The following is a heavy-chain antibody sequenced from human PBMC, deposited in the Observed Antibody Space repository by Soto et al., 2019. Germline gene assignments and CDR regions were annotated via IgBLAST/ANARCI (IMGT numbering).Heavy chain of an antibody. CDR3: ARHRDILSGYSAADN. V-gene: IGHV5-10-1*01. Sequence: PGESLKISCKASGYSFTNYWITWMRQTPGKGLECMGMIDPSDSYSNYSPSFQGHVTMSVDKSISSAYLQFSSLKASGTAMYYCARHRDILSGYSAADNWGQGTQVTVSS. CDR1: GYSFTNYW. J-gene: IGHJ4*02. CDR2: IDPSDSYS. D-gene: IGHD3-9*01.